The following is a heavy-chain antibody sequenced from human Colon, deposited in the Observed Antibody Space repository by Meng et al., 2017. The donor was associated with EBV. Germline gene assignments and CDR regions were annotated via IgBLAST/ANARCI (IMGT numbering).Heavy chain of an antibody. Sequence: QVQRQRWGAGLVKPSGTLSLTGGCYGGSLSGYYWSWIRQTPGKGLEWIGEINHSGTINYNPSLRSRVTISVDRSNNQFSLRLSSVTAADTAVNYCARGGGVIKGLVTWFDPWGQGTLVTVSS. D-gene: IGHD2-8*01. CDR1: GGSLSGYY. CDR2: INHSGTI. J-gene: IGHJ5*02. CDR3: ARGGGVIKGLVTWFDP. V-gene: IGHV4-34*01.